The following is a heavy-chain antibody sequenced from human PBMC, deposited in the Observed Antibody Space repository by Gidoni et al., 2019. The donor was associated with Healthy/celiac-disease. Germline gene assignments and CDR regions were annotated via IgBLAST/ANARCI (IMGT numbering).Heavy chain of an antibody. J-gene: IGHJ4*02. Sequence: QVQLVQSVAEVKKPGASVKVSCKASGYTFPGYYMHWVRQAPGQGLEWMGWINPNGGGTNYAQKFQGWVTKTRDTSISTAYMELSRLRSDDTAVYYCARDLTGQGNASGFDYWGQGTLVTVSS. CDR1: GYTFPGYY. D-gene: IGHD6-19*01. CDR3: ARDLTGQGNASGFDY. CDR2: INPNGGGT. V-gene: IGHV1-2*04.